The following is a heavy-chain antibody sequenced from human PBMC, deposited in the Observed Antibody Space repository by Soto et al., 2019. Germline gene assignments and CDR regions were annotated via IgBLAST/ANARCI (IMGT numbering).Heavy chain of an antibody. CDR3: AKDIFLQGYFGSGHYYALDY. CDR2: ISGSGTTT. D-gene: IGHD3-10*01. Sequence: PGGSLRLSCAASGFTFTDYAMSWVRQAPGKGLEWVSSISGSGTTTCYSDSVQGRFTISRDNSKNTLYLQMNSLRAEDTAVYYCAKDIFLQGYFGSGHYYALDYWGQGTLVTVSS. CDR1: GFTFTDYA. J-gene: IGHJ4*02. V-gene: IGHV3-23*01.